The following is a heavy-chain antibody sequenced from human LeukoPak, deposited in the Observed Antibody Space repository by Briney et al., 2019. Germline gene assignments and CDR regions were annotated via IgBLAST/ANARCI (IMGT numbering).Heavy chain of an antibody. Sequence: GGSLRLSCSASGFTFSSYAMHWVRQAPGKGLEYVSAISSSGGSTDYADLGKGRFTISRDNSKNTLYLQIRSLRPEDTSCNCCVKERSGGLFDYWGQGTLVTVSS. V-gene: IGHV3-64D*09. CDR2: ISSSGGST. J-gene: IGHJ4*02. D-gene: IGHD3-16*01. CDR1: GFTFSSYA. CDR3: VKERSGGLFDY.